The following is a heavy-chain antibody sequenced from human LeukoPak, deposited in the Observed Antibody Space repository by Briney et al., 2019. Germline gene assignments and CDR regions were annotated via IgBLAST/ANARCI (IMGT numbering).Heavy chain of an antibody. J-gene: IGHJ4*02. Sequence: GGSLRLSCAASGFTFSSYWMSSVRQAPGKGLEWVANIKQDGSEKYYVASLKGRFTISRDNAKNSLYLQMNSLRAEDTAVYYCAREWEYCSSTSCYPTFDYWGQGTLVTVSS. CDR1: GFTFSSYW. CDR2: IKQDGSEK. CDR3: AREWEYCSSTSCYPTFDY. D-gene: IGHD2-2*01. V-gene: IGHV3-7*01.